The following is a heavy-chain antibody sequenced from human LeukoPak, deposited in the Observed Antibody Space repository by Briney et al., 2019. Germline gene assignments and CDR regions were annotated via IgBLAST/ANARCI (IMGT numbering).Heavy chain of an antibody. Sequence: PGGSLRLSCAASGFTFTSYAMSWVRQAPGKGLEWVSAISGSAISTYYADSVKGRFTIFRDNSKNMLYLQMNSLRVEDTAVYYCAKGHVDGTGYYYFDSWGQGTLVTVSS. CDR2: ISGSAIST. J-gene: IGHJ4*02. CDR3: AKGHVDGTGYYYFDS. V-gene: IGHV3-23*01. D-gene: IGHD3-22*01. CDR1: GFTFTSYA.